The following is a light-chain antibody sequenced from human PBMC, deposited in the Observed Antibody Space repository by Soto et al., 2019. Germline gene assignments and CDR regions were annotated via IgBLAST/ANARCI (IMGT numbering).Light chain of an antibody. V-gene: IGLV1-47*01. J-gene: IGLJ2*01. CDR1: SSNIGTYH. CDR3: ATWDASLSGVV. CDR2: KNT. Sequence: QSALTQPPSASGTPGQRVTISCSGSSSNIGTYHVFWYQHLPGTAPKVVIYKNTQRPSGVPDRISGSTSGTSASLAISGLRSEDEAEYYCATWDASLSGVVFGGGTKVTVL.